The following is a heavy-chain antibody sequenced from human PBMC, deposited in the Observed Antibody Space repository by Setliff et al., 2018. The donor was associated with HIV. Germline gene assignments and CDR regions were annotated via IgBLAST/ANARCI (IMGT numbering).Heavy chain of an antibody. CDR3: ARRGMWSYETGGNPTATFDY. J-gene: IGHJ4*02. V-gene: IGHV4-39*01. D-gene: IGHD2-8*02. CDR1: GGSINSRSYY. Sequence: LSLTCTVSGGSINSRSYYWAWIRQPPGKGLEWVASIYFSGTPYYNPSLKNRVTISVDTSKDQFSLKLSSVTAADTAVYYCARRGMWSYETGGNPTATFDYWGQGVLVTVSS. CDR2: IYFSGTP.